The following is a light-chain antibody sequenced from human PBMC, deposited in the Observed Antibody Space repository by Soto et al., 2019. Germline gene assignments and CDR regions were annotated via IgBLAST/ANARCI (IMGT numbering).Light chain of an antibody. J-gene: IGLJ1*01. CDR1: SSDVGGYNY. CDR3: SSYTSSSLYV. V-gene: IGLV2-14*01. Sequence: QSALTQPASGSGSPGQSITISCTGTSSDVGGYNYVSWYQQHPGKAPKLMIYDVSNRPSGVSNRFSGSKSGNTASLTISGLQAEDEADYYCSSYTSSSLYVLGTGTKVTVL. CDR2: DVS.